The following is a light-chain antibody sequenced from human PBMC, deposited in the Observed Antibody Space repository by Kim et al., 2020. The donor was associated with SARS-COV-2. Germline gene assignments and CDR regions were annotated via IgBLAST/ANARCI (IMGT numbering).Light chain of an antibody. V-gene: IGLV1-40*01. CDR2: DNN. CDR1: SSNIEASYH. Sequence: RVTISCTGSSSNIEASYHVHRYQHLPGTAPKLLIYDNNNRPAGVPHRFSGSKSGTSSSLAITGLQAEDEADYYCQSYDSSLSGSIFGTGTKVTVL. J-gene: IGLJ1*01. CDR3: QSYDSSLSGSI.